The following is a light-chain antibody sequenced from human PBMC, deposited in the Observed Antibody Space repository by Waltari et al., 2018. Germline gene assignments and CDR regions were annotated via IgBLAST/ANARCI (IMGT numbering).Light chain of an antibody. CDR2: GAS. CDR3: QQYNNWPPKYT. CDR1: QSVSIK. J-gene: IGKJ2*01. Sequence: EIVMTQSPANLSVSPGESATLSCRASQSVSIKLAWYQQKPGQAPRLLIYGASTRATGIPARFSGSGSGTEFTLTISSLQSEDFAVYYCQQYNNWPPKYTFGQGTKLEIK. V-gene: IGKV3-15*01.